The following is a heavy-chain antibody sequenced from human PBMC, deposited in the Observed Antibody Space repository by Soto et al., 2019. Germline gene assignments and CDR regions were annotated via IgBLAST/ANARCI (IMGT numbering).Heavy chain of an antibody. CDR1: DFSNTNAW. D-gene: IGHD2-15*01. J-gene: IGHJ6*02. CDR3: TTGSVEGV. CDR2: IKTKAEGGAT. Sequence: GGSLRLSREASDFSNTNAWMNWVRQAPGKGLEWVGRIKTKAEGGATDYAAPLKGRFTISRDDSRNTLFLQMNSLKTEDTAVYYCTTGSVEGVWGQGATVTVSS. V-gene: IGHV3-15*07.